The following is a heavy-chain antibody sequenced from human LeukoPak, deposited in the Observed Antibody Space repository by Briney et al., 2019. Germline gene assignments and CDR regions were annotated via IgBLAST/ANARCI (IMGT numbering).Heavy chain of an antibody. CDR3: AREYTGAFDI. CDR2: ISYDGSNK. D-gene: IGHD2-2*02. J-gene: IGHJ3*02. Sequence: PGRSLRLSCAASGFTFSSYAMHWVRQAPGKGLEWVAVISYDGSNKYYADYVKGRFTISRDNSKNTLYLQMNSLRAEDTAVYYCAREYTGAFDIWGQGTMVTVSS. V-gene: IGHV3-30*04. CDR1: GFTFSSYA.